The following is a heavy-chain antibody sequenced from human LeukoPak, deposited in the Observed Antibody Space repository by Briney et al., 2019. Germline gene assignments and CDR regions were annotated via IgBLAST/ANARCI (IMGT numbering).Heavy chain of an antibody. CDR1: GYTFTSHY. J-gene: IGHJ4*01. CDR2: INPTGGSA. V-gene: IGHV1-46*01. Sequence: SVTVSCKASGYTFTSHYMHWVRPALGQGLEWMGIINPTGGSASYAQKFQGRVTMTRDTSTSTVYMELSSLRSEDTAVYYCARGDRYTAIGEWGQGTLVTVSS. CDR3: ARGDRYTAIGE. D-gene: IGHD5-18*01.